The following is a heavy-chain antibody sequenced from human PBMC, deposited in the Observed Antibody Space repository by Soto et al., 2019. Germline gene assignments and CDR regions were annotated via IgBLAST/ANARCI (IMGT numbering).Heavy chain of an antibody. CDR3: ASSGDSSGYYSWFDP. J-gene: IGHJ5*02. V-gene: IGHV4-59*01. Sequence: SEILSLTCTVSGGSISSYYWSWIRQPPGKGLEGIGYIYYSGSTNYNPSLKSRVTISVDTSKNQFSLKLSSVTAADTAVYYCASSGDSSGYYSWFDPWGQGTLVTVSS. CDR2: IYYSGST. D-gene: IGHD3-22*01. CDR1: GGSISSYY.